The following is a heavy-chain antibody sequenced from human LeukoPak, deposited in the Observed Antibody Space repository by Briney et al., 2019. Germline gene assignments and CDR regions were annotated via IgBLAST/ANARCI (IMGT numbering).Heavy chain of an antibody. V-gene: IGHV3-7*04. Sequence: PGGSLRLSCAASGFTFSSYSMNWVRQAPGKGLEWVANIKQDGSEKYYVDSVKGRFTISRDNAKNSLYLQMNSLRAEDTAVYYCARGAGSLAYCGGDCYYFDYWGQGTLVTVSS. CDR1: GFTFSSYS. CDR3: ARGAGSLAYCGGDCYYFDY. J-gene: IGHJ4*02. CDR2: IKQDGSEK. D-gene: IGHD2-21*02.